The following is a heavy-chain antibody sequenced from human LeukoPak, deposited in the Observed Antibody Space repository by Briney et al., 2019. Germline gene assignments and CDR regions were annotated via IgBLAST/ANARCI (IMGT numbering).Heavy chain of an antibody. CDR1: GGTFSSYG. CDR3: EREGSSGWFDY. Sequence: SVKVSCKASGGTFSSYGINWVRQAPGQGLEWMGRIIPTSGTPNYAQKFQGRVTITADISTSTAYMELSSLRSEDTAMYYCEREGSSGWFDYWGQGTLVTVSS. V-gene: IGHV1-69*06. D-gene: IGHD6-19*01. CDR2: IIPTSGTP. J-gene: IGHJ4*02.